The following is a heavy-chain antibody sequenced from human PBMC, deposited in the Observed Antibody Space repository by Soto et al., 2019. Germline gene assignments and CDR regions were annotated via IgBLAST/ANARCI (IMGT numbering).Heavy chain of an antibody. CDR3: ASAYCSGGSCYTGFDY. Sequence: GGSLRLSCAASGFTFSIYAMNWVRQAPGKGLEWVSYISGSSSTIYYADSVKGRFTISRDNAKNSLYLQMNSLRAEDTALYFCASAYCSGGSCYTGFDYWGQGTLVTVSS. CDR1: GFTFSIYA. V-gene: IGHV3-48*01. CDR2: ISGSSSTI. D-gene: IGHD2-15*01. J-gene: IGHJ4*02.